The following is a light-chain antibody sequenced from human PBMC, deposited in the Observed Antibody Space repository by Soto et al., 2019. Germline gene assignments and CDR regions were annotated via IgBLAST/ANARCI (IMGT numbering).Light chain of an antibody. CDR3: SSLAGSYCGV. CDR1: SSNVGRYDY. V-gene: IGLV2-11*01. Sequence: QSALTQPRSVSGSPGQSVTISCTGTSSNVGRYDYVSWYQQHPGKAPKLIVYDVTERPSGVPDRFSGSKSGNTASLTISGLQAEDEADYYCSSLAGSYCGVFGAGTKVTAL. CDR2: DVT. J-gene: IGLJ1*01.